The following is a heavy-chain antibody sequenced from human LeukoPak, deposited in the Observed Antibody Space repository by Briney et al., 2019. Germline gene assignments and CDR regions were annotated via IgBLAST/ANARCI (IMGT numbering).Heavy chain of an antibody. V-gene: IGHV3-66*01. D-gene: IGHD2-8*02. CDR1: GFTVSSNY. CDR2: IYYDGTT. J-gene: IGHJ6*02. Sequence: GGSLRLSCAASGFTVSSNYMNWVRQAPGKGLEWLSVIYYDGTTNYADSVKGRFIISRDTPKNTLYLQMNSLRAEDTAVYYCAKALPTAYWDYGMDVWGQGTTVTVSS. CDR3: AKALPTAYWDYGMDV.